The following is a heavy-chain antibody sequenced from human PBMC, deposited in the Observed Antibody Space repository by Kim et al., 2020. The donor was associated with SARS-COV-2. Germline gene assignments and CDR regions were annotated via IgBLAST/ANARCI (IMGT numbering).Heavy chain of an antibody. CDR2: IFYTGST. D-gene: IGHD5-18*01. CDR3: ARATRRYTHGTLDY. V-gene: IGHV4-39*01. Sequence: SETLSLTCTVSGGSISSSDYYWGWIRQPPGKGLDWIGYIFYTGSTYYNPSLKSRVTISVDTSKNQFSLKLSSVTAADTAVYYCARATRRYTHGTLDYWGQGTLVTVSS. J-gene: IGHJ4*02. CDR1: GGSISSSDYY.